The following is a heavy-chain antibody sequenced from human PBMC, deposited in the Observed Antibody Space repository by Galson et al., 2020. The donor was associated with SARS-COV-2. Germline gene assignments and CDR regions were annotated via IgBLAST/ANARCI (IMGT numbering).Heavy chain of an antibody. J-gene: IGHJ3*02. D-gene: IGHD1-26*01. CDR3: AREYRVMGATIRTLDI. Sequence: GGSLRLSCAASGFTFSNAWMSWVRQAPGKGLEWVTLISYDGGNIYYADSVQGRFTVSRDDSKNTLYLQMDSLRAEDTAVYYCAREYRVMGATIRTLDIWGQGTMVTVSS. V-gene: IGHV3-30-3*01. CDR1: GFTFSNAW. CDR2: ISYDGGNI.